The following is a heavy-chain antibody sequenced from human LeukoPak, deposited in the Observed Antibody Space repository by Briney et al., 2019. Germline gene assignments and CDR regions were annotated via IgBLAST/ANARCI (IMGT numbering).Heavy chain of an antibody. V-gene: IGHV3-48*04. Sequence: GGSLRLSCAASGFTFTNYGMNWVRQAPGKGLEWVSYISSSGSTIYYADSVKGRFTISRDNAKNSLYLQMNSLRAEDTAVYYCARDGGYSYGYYFDYWGQGTLVTVSS. CDR3: ARDGGYSYGYYFDY. J-gene: IGHJ4*02. CDR1: GFTFTNYG. D-gene: IGHD5-18*01. CDR2: ISSSGSTI.